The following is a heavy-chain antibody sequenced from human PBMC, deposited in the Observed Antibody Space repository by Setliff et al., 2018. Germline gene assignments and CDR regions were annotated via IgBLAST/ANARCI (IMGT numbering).Heavy chain of an antibody. CDR1: GGSVSSSSW. V-gene: IGHV4-4*02. Sequence: PSETLSLTCDVSGGSVSSSSWWTWVRQPPGKGLEWIGQIYHGGNTRYNPSLKSRLTMSIDKSKNQVSLELSSVTTADTAVYYCARLRKSTPHWYFDLWGRGTLVTVSS. CDR2: IYHGGNT. J-gene: IGHJ2*01. CDR3: ARLRKSTPHWYFDL.